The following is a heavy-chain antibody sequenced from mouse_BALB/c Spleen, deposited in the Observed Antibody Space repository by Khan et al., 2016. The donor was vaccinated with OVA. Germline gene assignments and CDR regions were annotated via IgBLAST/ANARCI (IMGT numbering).Heavy chain of an antibody. J-gene: IGHJ4*01. CDR1: GYTFSSYW. Sequence: QVQLQQSGAELMKPGASVKISCKATGYTFSSYWIEWVKQRPGHGLEWIGEIKPGRGHINYNEKFKGKATFTADTSSNKAYMQLNSLTSEDSAVYYCARGAGTTYGMDYWGQGTSVTVSS. V-gene: IGHV1-9*01. CDR2: IKPGRGHI. CDR3: ARGAGTTYGMDY. D-gene: IGHD4-1*01.